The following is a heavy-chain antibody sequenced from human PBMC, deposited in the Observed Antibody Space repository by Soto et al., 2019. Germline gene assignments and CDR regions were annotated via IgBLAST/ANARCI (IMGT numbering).Heavy chain of an antibody. CDR2: IYYSGTT. Sequence: QVQLQESGPGLVKPSQTLSLTCTVSGGSISRSDYYWSWIRQHPGKGLEWIGYIYYSGTTHYNPSLKRRVTVSVDTSKNQFSLNLSSVTAADTAVYYCAREGRYYGSASYVWFDPWGQGTLVTVSS. CDR3: AREGRYYGSASYVWFDP. V-gene: IGHV4-31*03. CDR1: GGSISRSDYY. J-gene: IGHJ5*02. D-gene: IGHD3-10*01.